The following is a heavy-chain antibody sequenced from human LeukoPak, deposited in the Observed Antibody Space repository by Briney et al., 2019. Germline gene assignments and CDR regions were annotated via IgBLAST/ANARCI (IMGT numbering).Heavy chain of an antibody. CDR2: ISAYNGNT. CDR1: GYTFTSYG. V-gene: IGHV1-18*01. CDR3: ARASCGGDCSDAFDI. D-gene: IGHD2-21*02. J-gene: IGHJ3*02. Sequence: GASVKVSCKASGYTFTSYGISWVRQAPGQGLEWMGWISAYNGNTNYAQKLQGRVTMTTDTSTSTAYMELRSLRSDDTAVYYCARASCGGDCSDAFDIWGQGTMVTVSS.